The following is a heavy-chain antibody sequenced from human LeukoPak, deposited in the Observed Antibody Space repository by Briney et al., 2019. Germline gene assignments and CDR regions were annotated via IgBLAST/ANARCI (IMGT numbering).Heavy chain of an antibody. CDR1: GFSLSTSAVG. CDR2: IYLNDDK. V-gene: IGHV2-5*01. CDR3: AHSLKLYGSGPFDY. J-gene: IGHJ4*02. Sequence: SVPTLVQPTQTLTLTCTFSGFSLSTSAVGVGWIRQPPGKALEWLALIYLNDDKRYSPSLKSRLTITKDTSKNQVVLTMTNMDPVDTATYYCAHSLKLYGSGPFDYWGQGTLVTVSS. D-gene: IGHD3-10*01.